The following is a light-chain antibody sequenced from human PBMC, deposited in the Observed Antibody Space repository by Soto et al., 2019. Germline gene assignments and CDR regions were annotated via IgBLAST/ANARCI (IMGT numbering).Light chain of an antibody. V-gene: IGKV1-39*01. J-gene: IGKJ2*01. CDR2: AAS. Sequence: DIQMTQSPSSLSASVGDRVTITCRASQSITIYLNWYQQKPGKAPKVLIYAASSLLTGVPSRFSGSGSGTDFTLTINGLQAEDYAAYYCQQTYSMPYTFGQGTKVEI. CDR1: QSITIY. CDR3: QQTYSMPYT.